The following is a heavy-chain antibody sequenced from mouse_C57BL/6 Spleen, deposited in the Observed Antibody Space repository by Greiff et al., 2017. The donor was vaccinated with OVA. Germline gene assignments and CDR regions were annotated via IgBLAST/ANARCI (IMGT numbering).Heavy chain of an antibody. Sequence: QVQLQQPGAELVRPGSSVKLSCKASGYTFTSYWMDWVKQRPGQGLEWIGNIYPSDSETHYNQKFKDKATLTVAKSSSTAYMQLSSLSSEDSAVYYGARDPYGGYAMDYWGQGTSVTVSS. CDR3: ARDPYGGYAMDY. J-gene: IGHJ4*01. CDR1: GYTFTSYW. V-gene: IGHV1-61*01. D-gene: IGHD1-1*02. CDR2: IYPSDSET.